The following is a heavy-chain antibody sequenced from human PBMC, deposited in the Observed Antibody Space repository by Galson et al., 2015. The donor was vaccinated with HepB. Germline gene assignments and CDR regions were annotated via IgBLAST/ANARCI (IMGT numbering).Heavy chain of an antibody. CDR3: ARLNNWELDY. V-gene: IGHV3-33*01. CDR2: IWNDGRDK. J-gene: IGHJ4*02. D-gene: IGHD1-20*01. Sequence: SLRLSCAASGFTFSRYDTHWVRRAPGKGLEWVALIWNDGRDKYYADSVKGRFSISRDNSKNTLYLQMNSLRAEDTAVYYCARLNNWELDYWGQGTLVTVSS. CDR1: GFTFSRYD.